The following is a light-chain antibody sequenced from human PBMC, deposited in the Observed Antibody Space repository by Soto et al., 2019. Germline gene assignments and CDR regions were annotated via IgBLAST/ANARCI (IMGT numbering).Light chain of an antibody. CDR3: QQYGSPPHT. CDR2: GAS. J-gene: IGKJ2*01. V-gene: IGKV3-20*01. Sequence: EIVLTKYPGTLSLSPGERATLSCMASQSVSSSYLAWYQHKPGQGPSLLIYGASSMATGIPDRFSGSGSGRDLTLKVSRMEPEDFAVYYCQQYGSPPHTFGQGTKLEIK. CDR1: QSVSSSY.